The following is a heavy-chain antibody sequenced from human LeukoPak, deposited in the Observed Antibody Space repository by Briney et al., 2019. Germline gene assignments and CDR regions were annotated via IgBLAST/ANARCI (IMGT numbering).Heavy chain of an antibody. CDR1: GFTFSTYA. V-gene: IGHV3-30-3*01. Sequence: PGRSLRLSCAASGFTFSTYAMHWVRQAPGKGLEWVTLISYDGSNKYYADSVKGRFTISRDDSKNTLYLQMNSLRAEDTAVYYCARAPSASTVTTGGFDYWGQGALVTVSS. CDR3: ARAPSASTVTTGGFDY. CDR2: ISYDGSNK. J-gene: IGHJ4*02. D-gene: IGHD4-11*01.